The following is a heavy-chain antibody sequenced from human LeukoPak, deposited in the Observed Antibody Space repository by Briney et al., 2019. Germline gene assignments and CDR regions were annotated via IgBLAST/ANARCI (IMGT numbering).Heavy chain of an antibody. V-gene: IGHV3-33*08. CDR3: ARDLPHSGSYSYYYYYYGMDV. CDR2: IWYDGSNK. D-gene: IGHD1-26*01. J-gene: IGHJ6*02. Sequence: GRSLRLSCAASGFTFSSYGMHWVRQAPGKGLEWVAVIWYDGSNKYYADSVKGRFTISRDNSKNTLYLQMNSLRAEDTAVYYCARDLPHSGSYSYYYYYYGMDVWGQGTTVTVSS. CDR1: GFTFSSYG.